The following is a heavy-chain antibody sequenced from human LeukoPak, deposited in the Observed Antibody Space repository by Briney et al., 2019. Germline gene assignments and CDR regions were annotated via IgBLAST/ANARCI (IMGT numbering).Heavy chain of an antibody. Sequence: SETLSLTCTVSGGSISNYYWSWIRQPPEKGLEWIGYIYHSGSTNYNPSLNSRVTISVDTSKNHFSLKLSSVTAADTAVYYCARGPPHRDYYYYYLDVWGTGTTVTVSS. CDR1: GGSISNYY. V-gene: IGHV4-59*01. D-gene: IGHD5-24*01. CDR2: IYHSGST. J-gene: IGHJ6*03. CDR3: ARGPPHRDYYYYYLDV.